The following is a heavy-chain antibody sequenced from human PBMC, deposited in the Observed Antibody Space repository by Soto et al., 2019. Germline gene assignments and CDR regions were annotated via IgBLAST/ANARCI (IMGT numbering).Heavy chain of an antibody. J-gene: IGHJ5*01. V-gene: IGHV1-2*02. D-gene: IGHD6-19*01. CDR2: IKPNSGDT. CDR1: GYTFTAYY. Sequence: QVQLVQSGAEVKKPGASVKVSCKASGYTFTAYYIHWVLQAPGQGLECMGWIKPNSGDTGYTQKFQGRVTMTRDTSISTAYMDLSSLRSDDTAMYYCARGSAVGGNWFDSWGQGTLVTVSS. CDR3: ARGSAVGGNWFDS.